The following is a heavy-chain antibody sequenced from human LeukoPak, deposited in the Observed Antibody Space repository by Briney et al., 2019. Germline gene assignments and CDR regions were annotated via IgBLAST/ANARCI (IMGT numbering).Heavy chain of an antibody. CDR2: IFGGASKI. CDR3: VKDRVPDSGWSFDV. J-gene: IGHJ3*01. D-gene: IGHD6-19*01. Sequence: GGSLRLSCTTSGFTFATYSMSWVRQAPGQGLEWVASIFGGASKIYHADSVKGRFTVSRDNSKNTLYLQMNGLRVEDTALYYCVKDRVPDSGWSFDVWGRGTMVTVSA. CDR1: GFTFATYS. V-gene: IGHV3-23*01.